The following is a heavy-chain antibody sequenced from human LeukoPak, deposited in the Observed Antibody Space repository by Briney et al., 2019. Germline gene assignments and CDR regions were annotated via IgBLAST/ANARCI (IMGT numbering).Heavy chain of an antibody. V-gene: IGHV3-23*01. CDR1: GFTFSSYG. Sequence: GGSLRLSCAASGFTFSSYGMSWVRQAPGKGLEWVSAISGSGGTTYYADSVKGRFTISRDNSMNTLYLQMNSLRAEDTAVYYCARESPPQYSYDSSSYLGPMDAFDIWGQGTMVTVSS. CDR2: ISGSGGTT. CDR3: ARESPPQYSYDSSSYLGPMDAFDI. D-gene: IGHD3-22*01. J-gene: IGHJ3*02.